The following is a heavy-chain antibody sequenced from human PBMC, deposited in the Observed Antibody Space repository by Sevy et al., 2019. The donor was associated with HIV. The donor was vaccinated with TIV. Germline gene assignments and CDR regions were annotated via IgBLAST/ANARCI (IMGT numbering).Heavy chain of an antibody. CDR1: GFTFSNYA. CDR2: ITISGGTT. J-gene: IGHJ4*02. D-gene: IGHD3-22*01. Sequence: GGSLRLSCAASGFTFSNYAMSWVRQAPGKGLEWVSVITISGGTTYYADSVKGRFTISRDSSKNTLYLQMNNLRAEDTAVYYCAKEAPGYSYDSSGSFAYWGQGTLVTVSS. V-gene: IGHV3-23*01. CDR3: AKEAPGYSYDSSGSFAY.